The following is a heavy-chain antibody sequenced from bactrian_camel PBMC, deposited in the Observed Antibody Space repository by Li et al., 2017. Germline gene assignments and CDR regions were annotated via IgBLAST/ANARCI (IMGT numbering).Heavy chain of an antibody. CDR1: GFTFDDSD. CDR3: ARVDYELHY. D-gene: IGHD5*01. Sequence: HVQLVESGGGLVQPGGSLRLSCTASGFTFDDSDMGWYRQAPGNECELVSTISSDGSTYYAGSPKGRFTISRDNAKNTVYLQMNSLKPEDTAVYYCARVDYELHYWGQGTQVTVS. V-gene: IGHV3S60*01. CDR2: ISSDGST. J-gene: IGHJ4*01.